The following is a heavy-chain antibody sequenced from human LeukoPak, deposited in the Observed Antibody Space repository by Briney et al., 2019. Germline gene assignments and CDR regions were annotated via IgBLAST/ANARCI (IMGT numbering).Heavy chain of an antibody. V-gene: IGHV3-33*01. D-gene: IGHD2-21*02. CDR2: IWYDGSNK. CDR3: ATVRGCGGDCYYFDY. CDR1: GFTFRNYG. J-gene: IGHJ4*02. Sequence: SGGSLRLSCAASGFTFRNYGMNWVRQAPGKGLEWVTIIWYDGSNKYYADSVKGRFIISRDNSKNTLYLQMNSLRAEDTAVYYCATVRGCGGDCYYFDYWGQGTLVTVSS.